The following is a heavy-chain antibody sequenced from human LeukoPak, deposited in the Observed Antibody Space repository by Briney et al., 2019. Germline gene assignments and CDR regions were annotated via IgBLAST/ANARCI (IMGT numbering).Heavy chain of an antibody. D-gene: IGHD3-22*01. J-gene: IGHJ4*02. V-gene: IGHV4-38-2*02. CDR2: IYHSGST. CDR1: GYAIRSGYY. Sequence: SETLSLTCTVSGYAIRSGYYWGWIRQPPGKGLEYIGRIYHSGSTDYNPSLKSRVTISLDTSKNQFSLKLSSVTAADTAVYYCARDIRNYYDSSGYYQLDYWGQGTLVTVSS. CDR3: ARDIRNYYDSSGYYQLDY.